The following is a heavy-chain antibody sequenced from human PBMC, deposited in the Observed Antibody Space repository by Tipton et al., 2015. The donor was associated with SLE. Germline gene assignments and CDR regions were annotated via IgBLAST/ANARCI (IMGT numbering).Heavy chain of an antibody. CDR3: AREAPNTCYFDS. CDR1: GYTFTAYY. J-gene: IGHJ4*02. CDR2: INPGGGGT. D-gene: IGHD2-8*01. V-gene: IGHV1-46*01. Sequence: QVQLVQSGAEVKKPGASVKVSCKSSGYTFTAYYMHWVRQAPGQGLEWMGIINPGGGGTNYAQKFQGRVTMAMDTSTTTVYVELNSLRSDDTAVYYCAREAPNTCYFDSWGQGTLVTVSS.